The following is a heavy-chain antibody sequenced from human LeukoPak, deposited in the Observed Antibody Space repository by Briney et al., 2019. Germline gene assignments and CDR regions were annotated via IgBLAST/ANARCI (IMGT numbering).Heavy chain of an antibody. V-gene: IGHV4-34*01. J-gene: IGHJ4*02. D-gene: IGHD4-17*01. CDR3: ARGLPQMTTVTYYFDY. Sequence: SETLSLTCAVYGGSFSGYYWSWIRQPPGKGLEWIGEINHSGSTNYNPSLKSRVTISVDTSKNQFSLKLSSVTAADTAVYYCARGLPQMTTVTYYFDYWGQGTLVTVSS. CDR1: GGSFSGYY. CDR2: INHSGST.